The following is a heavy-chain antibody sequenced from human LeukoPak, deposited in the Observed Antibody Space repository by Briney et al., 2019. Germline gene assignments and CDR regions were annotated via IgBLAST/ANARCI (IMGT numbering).Heavy chain of an antibody. Sequence: GGSLRLSCATSGFSFSNYAMSWVRQAPGKGLEWVSAISGSGDNIYYPDSVKGRFTISRDRSKNTLDLQLNSLRAEDTAVYYCAKSDCTYISCYVLDYWGQGTQVTVSS. V-gene: IGHV3-23*01. CDR3: AKSDCTYISCYVLDY. D-gene: IGHD2-2*01. J-gene: IGHJ4*02. CDR1: GFSFSNYA. CDR2: ISGSGDNI.